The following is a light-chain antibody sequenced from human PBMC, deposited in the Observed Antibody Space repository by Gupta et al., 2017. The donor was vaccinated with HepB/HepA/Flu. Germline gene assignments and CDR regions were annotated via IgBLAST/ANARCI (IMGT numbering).Light chain of an antibody. V-gene: IGLV3-21*02. CDR3: QVCYTSDNPPV. CDR2: YNR. J-gene: IGLJ3*02. Sequence: SYMLSQSPSVSVAPAEVSMITCGGNNPANKRVRWYQRKPGQAPVLVVYYNRDRPSGIPERFSGSNSGNTATLSISRVEAGDEADYFCQVCYTSDNPPVFGGGTKLTVL. CDR1: NPANKR.